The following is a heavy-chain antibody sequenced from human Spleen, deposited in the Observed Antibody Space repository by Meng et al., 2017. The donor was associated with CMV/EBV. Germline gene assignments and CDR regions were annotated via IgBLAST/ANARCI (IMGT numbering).Heavy chain of an antibody. V-gene: IGHV1-69*10. D-gene: IGHD2-2*02. Sequence: SVKVSCKASGGTFSRYAINWVRQAPGQGLEWMGGIIPILGIANYAQNFQGRVTITADKSTSTAYMELDSLRSEDTAVYYCATMACSTASCYTWLYHFNSWGQGTLVTVSS. CDR2: IIPILGIA. CDR3: ATMACSTASCYTWLYHFNS. J-gene: IGHJ4*02. CDR1: GGTFSRYA.